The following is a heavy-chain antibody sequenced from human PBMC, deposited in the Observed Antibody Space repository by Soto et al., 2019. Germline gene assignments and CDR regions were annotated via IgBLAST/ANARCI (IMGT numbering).Heavy chain of an antibody. CDR1: GYTFTNYY. Sequence: ASVKVSCKASGYTFTNYYIHWVRQAPGQGLEWMGIVNPSGYTSTLAQKFQGRLAVTSDTSTSTVYMELGSLTSEDTAVYYCARDLHGAFTTMVYWGQGTLVTVSS. CDR2: VNPSGYTS. CDR3: ARDLHGAFTTMVY. D-gene: IGHD5-18*01. J-gene: IGHJ4*02. V-gene: IGHV1-46*01.